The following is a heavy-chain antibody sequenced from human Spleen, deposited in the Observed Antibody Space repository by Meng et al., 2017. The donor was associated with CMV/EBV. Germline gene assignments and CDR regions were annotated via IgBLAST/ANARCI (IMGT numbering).Heavy chain of an antibody. Sequence: ASVKVSCKAPGYSFSSHYVHWVRQAPGQGLDWMGIINPSEATTTYARKFQGRVTMTSDTSTGTVYMELSSLKSEDTAVYYCARVRVFTYGSGGARWYFDFWGRGTLVTVSS. V-gene: IGHV1-46*01. CDR2: INPSEATT. D-gene: IGHD6-19*01. J-gene: IGHJ2*01. CDR3: ARVRVFTYGSGGARWYFDF. CDR1: GYSFSSHY.